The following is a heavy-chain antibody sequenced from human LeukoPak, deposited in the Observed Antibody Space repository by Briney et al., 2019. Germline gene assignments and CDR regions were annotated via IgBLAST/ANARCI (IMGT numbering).Heavy chain of an antibody. CDR2: IDNSGNT. D-gene: IGHD3-3*01. Sequence: NPSETLSLTCTVSRGSISSYYWSWIRQPPGKGPEWIGYIDNSGNTNSNPSLKSRVTMSVDTSKNQFSLKLSSVIAADTAVYYCARGRITIFGVVIPHFDNWGQGTLVTVSS. V-gene: IGHV4-59*01. CDR3: ARGRITIFGVVIPHFDN. CDR1: RGSISSYY. J-gene: IGHJ4*02.